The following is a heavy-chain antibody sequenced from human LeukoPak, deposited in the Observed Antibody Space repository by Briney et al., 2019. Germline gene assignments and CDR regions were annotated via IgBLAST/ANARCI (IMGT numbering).Heavy chain of an antibody. D-gene: IGHD6-13*01. CDR3: ARSHRIAPHPTHRNYYWYMDV. CDR2: INHIGTT. Sequence: PSETLSLTCAVYGGSFSNYYWSWIRQPPGKGLEWIGEINHIGTTNYNPSLKSRVTISPGTSENQFSLKLNSVTAADTAVYYCARSHRIAPHPTHRNYYWYMDVWGKGTTVTVSS. V-gene: IGHV4-34*01. J-gene: IGHJ6*03. CDR1: GGSFSNYY.